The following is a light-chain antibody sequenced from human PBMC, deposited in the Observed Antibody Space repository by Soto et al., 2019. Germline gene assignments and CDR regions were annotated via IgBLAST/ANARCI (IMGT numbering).Light chain of an antibody. CDR3: QQYGSSPQT. CDR2: DAS. J-gene: IGKJ1*01. Sequence: EIVLTQSPGTLSLSPGERATLSCRASQTVSNSYLAWYQQKPGQAPRLLIFDASTRATVIPDRFSGSGSGTDLTLTISRPEPEDFAVYYCQQYGSSPQTFGQGTKVEIK. V-gene: IGKV3-20*01. CDR1: QTVSNSY.